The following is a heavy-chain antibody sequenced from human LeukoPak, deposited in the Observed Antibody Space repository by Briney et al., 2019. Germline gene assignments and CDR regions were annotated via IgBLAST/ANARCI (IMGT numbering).Heavy chain of an antibody. CDR2: IGGGGDGT. CDR3: AKDERGYFRPIDY. D-gene: IGHD2-15*01. CDR1: GFTVSSNY. V-gene: IGHV3-23*01. Sequence: GGSLRLSCAASGFTVSSNYMSWVRQAPGKGLEWVSAIGGGGDGTYYADSVKGRFTISRDNSKNTLYLQMVNLRAEDTAIYYCAKDERGYFRPIDYWGQGVLVTVSS. J-gene: IGHJ4*02.